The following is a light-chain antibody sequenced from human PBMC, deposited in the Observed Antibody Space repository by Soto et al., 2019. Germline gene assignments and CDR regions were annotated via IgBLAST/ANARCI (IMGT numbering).Light chain of an antibody. Sequence: QSVLTQPPSASGSPGQSVTISCTGTSSDVGGYNGVSWYQQHPGKAPQLMIYEVTKRPSGVPDRFSGSKSGNTASLTVSGLQAEDEADYYCSSYAGSNTVLFGGGTKLTVL. CDR3: SSYAGSNTVL. V-gene: IGLV2-8*01. CDR2: EVT. CDR1: SSDVGGYNG. J-gene: IGLJ2*01.